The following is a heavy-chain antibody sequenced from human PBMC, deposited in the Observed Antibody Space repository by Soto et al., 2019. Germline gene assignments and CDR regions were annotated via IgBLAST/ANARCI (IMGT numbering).Heavy chain of an antibody. J-gene: IGHJ6*02. Sequence: SETLSLTCTVSDDFISSYYWNWIRQPAGKGLEWIGRVSTNGATNYNPSLESRVTMSVDTSKNQFSLKLTSVTAADTAVYFCARADYEILSGSYAMDVWGQGTTVTVSS. D-gene: IGHD3-9*01. CDR2: VSTNGAT. CDR3: ARADYEILSGSYAMDV. V-gene: IGHV4-4*07. CDR1: DDFISSYY.